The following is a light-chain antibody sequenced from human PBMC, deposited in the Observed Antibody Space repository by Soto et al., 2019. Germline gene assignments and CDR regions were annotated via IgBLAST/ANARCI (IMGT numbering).Light chain of an antibody. CDR3: RTRDSSRIGYV. J-gene: IGLJ1*01. CDR1: NPNIGNNY. Sequence: QRMLTLPHRVSPAPGQRFNLSCSGSNPNIGNNYVSWYQQLPGTAPKVLIYDNNKRPSGIPDRFSGSKSGTSATLDITGLQTGDEADYYCRTRDSSRIGYVFGTGTKVTVL. V-gene: IGLV1-51*01. CDR2: DNN.